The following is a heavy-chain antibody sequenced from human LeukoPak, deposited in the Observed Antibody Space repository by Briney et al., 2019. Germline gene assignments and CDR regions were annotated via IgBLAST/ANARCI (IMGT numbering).Heavy chain of an antibody. D-gene: IGHD3-9*01. CDR1: GFTFSSYS. CDR3: ARPRTYYDILTGYYIPSYFDY. J-gene: IGHJ4*02. Sequence: PGGSLRLSCAASGFTFSSYSMNWVRQAPGKGLEWVSSISSSSSYIYYADSVKGRFTISRDNAKNSLYLQMNSLRAEDTAVYYCARPRTYYDILTGYYIPSYFDYWGQGTLVTVSS. V-gene: IGHV3-21*01. CDR2: ISSSSSYI.